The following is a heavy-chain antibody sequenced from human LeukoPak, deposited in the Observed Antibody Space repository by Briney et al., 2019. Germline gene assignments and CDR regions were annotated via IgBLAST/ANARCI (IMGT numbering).Heavy chain of an antibody. CDR1: GFTFSSYD. D-gene: IGHD2-21*02. V-gene: IGHV3-49*04. CDR3: TRASAVVTQTFDY. Sequence: GSLRLSCAASGFTFSSYDMNWVRQAPGKGLEWIGFIRRNTYGGTTEYAASVKGRFTITRDDSKSIAYLQMNSLKTEDTAVYYCTRASAVVTQTFDYWGQGDLVTVSS. J-gene: IGHJ4*02. CDR2: IRRNTYGGTT.